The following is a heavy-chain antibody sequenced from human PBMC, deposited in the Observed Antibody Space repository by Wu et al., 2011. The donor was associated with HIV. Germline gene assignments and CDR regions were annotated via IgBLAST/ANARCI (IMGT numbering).Heavy chain of an antibody. V-gene: IGHV1-69*01. CDR3: ARLRGIAYGGVIVDY. D-gene: IGHD3-16*02. Sequence: RADYAHNFQGRITIIADEAASTVYMQLNRLKPDDTALYYCARLRGIAYGGVIVDYWGQGTLVTVSS. J-gene: IGHJ4*02. CDR2: RA.